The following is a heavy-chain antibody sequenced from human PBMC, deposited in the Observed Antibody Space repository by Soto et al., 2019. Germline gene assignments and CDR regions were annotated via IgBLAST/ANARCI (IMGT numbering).Heavy chain of an antibody. D-gene: IGHD5-18*01. CDR2: IYYSGST. V-gene: IGHV4-31*03. CDR1: GGSISSGGYY. CDR3: AKMERTQLWLLVQN. Sequence: PSETLSLTCTVSGGSISSGGYYWSWIRQHPGKGLEWIGYIYYSGSTYYNPSLRSRVTISVDTSKNQFSLKLSSVTAADTAVYYCAKMERTQLWLLVQNWGQGLPVTVSS. J-gene: IGHJ4*02.